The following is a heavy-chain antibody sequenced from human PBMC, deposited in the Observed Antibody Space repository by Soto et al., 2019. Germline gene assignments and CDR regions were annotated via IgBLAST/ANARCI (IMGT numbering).Heavy chain of an antibody. V-gene: IGHV1-18*01. CDR2: ISAYNGNT. D-gene: IGHD5-18*01. J-gene: IGHJ3*02. CDR3: ARDLGIQLWRGDAFDI. Sequence: GASVKVSCKASGYTFTSYGISWARQAPGQGLEWMGWISAYNGNTSYAQKLQGRVTMTTDTSTSTAYMELRSLRSDDTAVYYCARDLGIQLWRGDAFDIWGQGTTVTVS. CDR1: GYTFTSYG.